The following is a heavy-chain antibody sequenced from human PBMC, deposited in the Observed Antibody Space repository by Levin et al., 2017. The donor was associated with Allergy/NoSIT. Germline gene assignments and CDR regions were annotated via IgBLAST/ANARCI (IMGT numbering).Heavy chain of an antibody. CDR3: AREPSWGSYRYESDAFDM. CDR1: GGSFSGYF. J-gene: IGHJ3*02. CDR2: IDHSGST. D-gene: IGHD3-16*02. Sequence: SGGSLRLSCGIYGGSFSGYFWSWIRQPPGKGLEWIGQIDHSGSTNYNPSLQSRVTISLDTSKNQFSLKLSSVTAADTAVYYCAREPSWGSYRYESDAFDMWGQGTMVTVSS. V-gene: IGHV4-34*01.